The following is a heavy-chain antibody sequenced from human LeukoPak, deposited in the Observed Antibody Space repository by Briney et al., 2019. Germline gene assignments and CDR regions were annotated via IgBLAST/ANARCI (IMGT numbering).Heavy chain of an antibody. Sequence: GGSLRLSCAASGFTFSSYAMHWVRQAPGKGLEWVAVISYDGSNKYYADSVKGRFTISRDNSKSTLYLQMNSLRAEDTAVYYCAKDRWELEAFDIWGQGTMVTVSS. J-gene: IGHJ3*02. V-gene: IGHV3-30-3*01. D-gene: IGHD1-26*01. CDR2: ISYDGSNK. CDR3: AKDRWELEAFDI. CDR1: GFTFSSYA.